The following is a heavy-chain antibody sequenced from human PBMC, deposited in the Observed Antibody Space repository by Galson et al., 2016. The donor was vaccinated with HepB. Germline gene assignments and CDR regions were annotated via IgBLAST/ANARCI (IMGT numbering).Heavy chain of an antibody. J-gene: IGHJ4*02. D-gene: IGHD6-19*01. CDR3: ARHALGSSVWHFLDY. Sequence: QSGAEVKKPGESLRISCETSGYSFTSYWITWVRQVPGKGLEWLGKTDPRDSSTNYSPSLQDHVIISSDKSISTAYLQWRSLEASDTAMYYCARHALGSSVWHFLDYWGRGTLVSVSS. CDR1: GYSFTSYW. CDR2: TDPRDSST. V-gene: IGHV5-10-1*01.